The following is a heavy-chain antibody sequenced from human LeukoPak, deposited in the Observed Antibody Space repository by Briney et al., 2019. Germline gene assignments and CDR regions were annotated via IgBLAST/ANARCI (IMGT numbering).Heavy chain of an antibody. D-gene: IGHD2-2*01. CDR3: ARDPPLGYCSSTSCYGDY. V-gene: IGHV1-2*02. J-gene: IGHJ4*02. CDR2: INPNSGGT. Sequence: GASVKVSCKASGYTFTGYYMHWVRQAPGQGLEWMGWINPNSGGTNYAQKFQGRVTMTRDTSISTAYIELSRLRSDDTAVYYCARDPPLGYCSSTSCYGDYWGQGTLVTVSS. CDR1: GYTFTGYY.